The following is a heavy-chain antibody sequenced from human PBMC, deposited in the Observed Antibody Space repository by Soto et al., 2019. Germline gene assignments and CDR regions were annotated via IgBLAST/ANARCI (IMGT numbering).Heavy chain of an antibody. V-gene: IGHV2-5*02. CDR2: IYWDDDK. CDR3: AHRVLRTVFGLVTTTAIYFDF. D-gene: IGHD3-3*01. Sequence: QITLNESGPTQVNPRQTLTLTCTFSGFSLTTSGVGLGWIRQSPGKAPEWLALIYWDDDKRYSPSLKSRLTITKDTSKNQVVLTMADLDPADRATYYCAHRVLRTVFGLVTTTAIYFDFWGQGTPVAVSS. J-gene: IGHJ4*02. CDR1: GFSLTTSGVG.